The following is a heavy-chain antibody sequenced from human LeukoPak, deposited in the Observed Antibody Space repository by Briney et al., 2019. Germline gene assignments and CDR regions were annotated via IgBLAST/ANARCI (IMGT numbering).Heavy chain of an antibody. Sequence: PGGSLTLSCAASGFTFSSYAMSWVRQAPGKGLEWVSDISGSGGSTYYADSVKGRFTISRDNSKNTLFLQMNSLRAEGTAVYYCAKSGSGSHRFDYWGQGTLVTVSS. V-gene: IGHV3-23*01. D-gene: IGHD3-10*01. J-gene: IGHJ4*02. CDR1: GFTFSSYA. CDR2: ISGSGGST. CDR3: AKSGSGSHRFDY.